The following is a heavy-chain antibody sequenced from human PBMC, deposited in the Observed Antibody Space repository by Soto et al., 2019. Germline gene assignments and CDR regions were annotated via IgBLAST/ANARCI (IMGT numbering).Heavy chain of an antibody. CDR1: GYTFTSHA. J-gene: IGHJ3*01. CDR2: INAGNGNT. V-gene: IGHV1-3*01. D-gene: IGHD2-15*01. Sequence: QVQLVQSGAEVKKPGASVKVSCKASGYTFTSHAMHWVRQAPGQRLEWMGWINAGNGNTKYSQKFQDRVTITRDTSASTAYMELSSLRSEDTAMYYCATSSWGFCSGGDCYSGGFDVWGHGTMVTVSA. CDR3: ATSSWGFCSGGDCYSGGFDV.